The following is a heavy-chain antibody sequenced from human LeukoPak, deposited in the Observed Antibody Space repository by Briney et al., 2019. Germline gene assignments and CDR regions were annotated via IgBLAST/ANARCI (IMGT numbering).Heavy chain of an antibody. J-gene: IGHJ4*02. CDR2: MKQDGREK. CDR1: GFTFSTSW. V-gene: IGHV3-7*01. D-gene: IGHD6-13*01. Sequence: GGSLRLSCAASGFTFSTSWMTWIRQAPGKGLEWVANMKQDGREKYLVDSVKGRFTISRDNAKNSLYLQMNSLRAEDTAVYYCARTIPSSWAFDYWGQGTLVTVSS. CDR3: ARTIPSSWAFDY.